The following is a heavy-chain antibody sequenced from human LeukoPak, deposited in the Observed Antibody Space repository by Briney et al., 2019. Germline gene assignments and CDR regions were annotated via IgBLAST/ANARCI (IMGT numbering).Heavy chain of an antibody. J-gene: IGHJ4*02. Sequence: GGSLRLSCAASGFTFSSYAMSWVRQAPGKGLEWVSAISGSGGSTYYADSVKGRFTTSRDNSKNTLYLQMNSLRAEDTAVYYCAKAVNYYDSSDYWGQGTLVTVSS. CDR2: ISGSGGST. CDR3: AKAVNYYDSSDY. D-gene: IGHD3-22*01. V-gene: IGHV3-23*01. CDR1: GFTFSSYA.